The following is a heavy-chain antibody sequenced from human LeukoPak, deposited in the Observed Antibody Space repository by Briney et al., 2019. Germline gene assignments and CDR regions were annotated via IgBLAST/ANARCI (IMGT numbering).Heavy chain of an antibody. CDR1: GFSLRTSGMC. J-gene: IGHJ4*02. CDR3: ARSTDSSGFDY. Sequence: SGPTLVNPTQTLTLTCTFSGFSLRTSGMCVSWIPQPPGKALEWLARIDWDDDKYYSTSLKTRLTISKDTSKNQAVLIMTNMDPVDTATYYCARSTDSSGFDYWGQGTLVTVSS. CDR2: IDWDDDK. V-gene: IGHV2-70*11. D-gene: IGHD3-22*01.